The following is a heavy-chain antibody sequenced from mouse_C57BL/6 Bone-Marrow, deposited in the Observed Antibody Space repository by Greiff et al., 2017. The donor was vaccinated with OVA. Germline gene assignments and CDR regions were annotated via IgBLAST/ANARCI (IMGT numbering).Heavy chain of an antibody. J-gene: IGHJ4*01. CDR2: IDPSDSYT. V-gene: IGHV1-50*01. Sequence: VQLQQPGAELVKPGASVKPSCKASGYTFTSYWMQWVKQRPGQGLEWIGEIDPSDSYTNYNHKFKGKATLTVDTSSSTAYMQLSSLTSEDSAVYYCARGTEGAMDYWGQGTSVTVSS. D-gene: IGHD3-3*01. CDR3: ARGTEGAMDY. CDR1: GYTFTSYW.